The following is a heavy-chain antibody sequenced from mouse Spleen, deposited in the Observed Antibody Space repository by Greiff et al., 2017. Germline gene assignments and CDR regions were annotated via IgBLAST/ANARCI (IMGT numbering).Heavy chain of an antibody. D-gene: IGHD2-4*01. J-gene: IGHJ3*01. Sequence: QVQLQQSGAELVRPGASVKLSCKASGYTFTDYYINWVKQRPGQGLEWIARIYPGSGNTYYNEKFKGKATLTAEKSSSTAYMQLSSLTSEDSAVYFCARDDYDGFAYWGQGTLVTVSA. CDR3: ARDDYDGFAY. V-gene: IGHV1-76*01. CDR1: GYTFTDYY. CDR2: IYPGSGNT.